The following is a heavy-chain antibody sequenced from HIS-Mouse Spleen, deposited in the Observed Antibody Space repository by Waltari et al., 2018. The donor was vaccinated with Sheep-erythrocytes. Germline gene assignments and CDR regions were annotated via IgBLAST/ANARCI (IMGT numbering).Heavy chain of an antibody. Sequence: EVQLVESGGGLVKPGGSLRLSCAASGFTFSSYSMNWVRQAPGKGREWVSSSSSSSYIYYADSVKGRFTIPRDNANNSLYLQMNSLRAEDTAVYYCARDTGTDAFDIWGQGTMVTVSS. CDR3: ARDTGTDAFDI. J-gene: IGHJ3*02. CDR1: GFTFSSYS. D-gene: IGHD1-1*01. CDR2: SSSSSYI. V-gene: IGHV3-21*01.